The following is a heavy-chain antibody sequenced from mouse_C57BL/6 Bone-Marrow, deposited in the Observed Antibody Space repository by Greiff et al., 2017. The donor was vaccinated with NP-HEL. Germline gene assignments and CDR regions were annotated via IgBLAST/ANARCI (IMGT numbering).Heavy chain of an antibody. D-gene: IGHD2-3*01. V-gene: IGHV5-12*01. J-gene: IGHJ4*01. CDR3: ARYDGYSLYGMDY. CDR2: ISNGGGST. Sequence: EVMLVESGGGLVQPGGSLKLSCAASGFTFSDYYMYWVRQTPEKRLEWVAYISNGGGSTYYPDTVKGRFTISRDKAKNTLYLQMSRLKSEDTAMYYCARYDGYSLYGMDYWGQGTSVTVAS. CDR1: GFTFSDYY.